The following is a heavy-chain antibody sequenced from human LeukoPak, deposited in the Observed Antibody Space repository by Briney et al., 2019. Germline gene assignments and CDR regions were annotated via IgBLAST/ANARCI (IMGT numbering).Heavy chain of an antibody. J-gene: IGHJ3*01. CDR3: ARDRFDFPGAFDV. CDR1: GGSISGYY. D-gene: IGHD5-12*01. V-gene: IGHV4-59*01. Sequence: SSETLSLTCTVSGGSISGYYWSWIRQPPGKGLEWMGYVYHRGTTNYNPSLKSRVIISVDTSKNQFSLRLSSVTPADTALYYCARDRFDFPGAFDVWNLGTMVIVSS. CDR2: VYHRGTT.